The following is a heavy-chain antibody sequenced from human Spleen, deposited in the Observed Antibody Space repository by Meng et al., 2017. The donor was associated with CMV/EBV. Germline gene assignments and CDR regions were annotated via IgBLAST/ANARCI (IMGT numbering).Heavy chain of an antibody. CDR3: AKHVNLVRVQLADFDY. J-gene: IGHJ4*02. V-gene: IGHV4-39*01. CDR1: GGCISSSSYY. CDR2: IYYSGST. Sequence: SETLSLTCTVSGGCISSSSYYWGWIRQPPGKGLEWIGSIYYSGSTYYNPSLKSRVTISVDTSKNQFSLKLSSVTAADTAVYYCAKHVNLVRVQLADFDYWGQGTLVTVSS. D-gene: IGHD6-6*01.